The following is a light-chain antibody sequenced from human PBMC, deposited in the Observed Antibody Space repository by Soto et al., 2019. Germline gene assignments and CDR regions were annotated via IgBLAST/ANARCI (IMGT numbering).Light chain of an antibody. CDR3: QQFDSSGT. V-gene: IGKV3-20*01. CDR1: QSVSGTY. Sequence: EIVLTQSPGTLSLSPGERATLSCRASQSVSGTYLAWYQQKAGQAPRLLIYGPSSRATGIPDRFSGSGSGTDFTLTISRLEPEDFAVYYCQQFDSSGTFGQGTKVE. CDR2: GPS. J-gene: IGKJ1*01.